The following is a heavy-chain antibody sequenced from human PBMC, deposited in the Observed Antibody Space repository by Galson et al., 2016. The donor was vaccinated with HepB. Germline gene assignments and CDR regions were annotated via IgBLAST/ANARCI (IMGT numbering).Heavy chain of an antibody. CDR1: GFNFRGYW. V-gene: IGHV3-23*01. Sequence: SLRLSCAASGFNFRGYWMTWVRQAPGKGLVWVSSINIGGDSTYYADSVKGRFTISRDNSKNTVYLQMNSLRAEDTALYYCAKDSPYSSGWSTYWGQGTLVTVSS. CDR2: INIGGDST. J-gene: IGHJ4*02. CDR3: AKDSPYSSGWSTY. D-gene: IGHD6-19*01.